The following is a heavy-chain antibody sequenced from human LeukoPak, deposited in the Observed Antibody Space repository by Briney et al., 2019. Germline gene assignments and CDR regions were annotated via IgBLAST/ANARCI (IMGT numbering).Heavy chain of an antibody. CDR2: IYSGGST. J-gene: IGHJ4*02. V-gene: IGHV3-53*01. CDR1: GFTFSSHW. CDR3: ARDYSSGWYYFDY. D-gene: IGHD6-19*01. Sequence: PGESLRLSCAGSGFTFSSHWMSWVRQAPGKGLEWVSVIYSGGSTYYADSVKGRFTISRDNSKNTLYLQMNSLRAEDTAVYYCARDYSSGWYYFDYWGQGTLVTVSS.